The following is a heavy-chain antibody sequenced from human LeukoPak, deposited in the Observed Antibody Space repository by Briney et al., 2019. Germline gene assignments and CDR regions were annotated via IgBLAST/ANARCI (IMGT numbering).Heavy chain of an antibody. Sequence: SETLSLTSTVSGGSISSYYWSWIRQPPGKGLEWIGYIYYSGSTNYNPSLKSRVTISVDTSKNQFSLKLSSVTAADTAVYYCARDLGYSDGRMDVWGKGTTVTVSS. CDR3: ARDLGYSDGRMDV. D-gene: IGHD2-15*01. CDR1: GGSISSYY. CDR2: IYYSGST. V-gene: IGHV4-59*12. J-gene: IGHJ6*04.